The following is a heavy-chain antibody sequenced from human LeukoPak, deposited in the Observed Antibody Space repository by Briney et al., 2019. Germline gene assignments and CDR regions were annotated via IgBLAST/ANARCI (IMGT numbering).Heavy chain of an antibody. CDR3: ARAGYNYGKNDY. D-gene: IGHD5-24*01. CDR1: GYSFTSYY. Sequence: GASVKVSCKASGYSFTSYYMHWVRQSPGQGLEWMGIINPSGGSTSYAQKLQGRVTMTRDTSTSTVYMELSSLRSEDTAVYYCARAGYNYGKNDYWGQGTLVTVSS. CDR2: INPSGGST. J-gene: IGHJ4*02. V-gene: IGHV1-46*01.